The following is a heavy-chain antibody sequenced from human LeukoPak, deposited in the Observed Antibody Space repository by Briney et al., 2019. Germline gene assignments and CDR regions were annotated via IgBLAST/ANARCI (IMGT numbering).Heavy chain of an antibody. Sequence: SETLSLTCTVSGGSISSYYWSWIRQPPGKGLEWIGEINHSGSTNYNPSLKSRVTISVDTSKNQFSLKLSSVTAADTAVYYCARGGVVAAQIDYWGQGTLVTVSS. D-gene: IGHD2-15*01. CDR3: ARGGVVAAQIDY. CDR2: INHSGST. CDR1: GGSISSYY. J-gene: IGHJ4*02. V-gene: IGHV4-34*01.